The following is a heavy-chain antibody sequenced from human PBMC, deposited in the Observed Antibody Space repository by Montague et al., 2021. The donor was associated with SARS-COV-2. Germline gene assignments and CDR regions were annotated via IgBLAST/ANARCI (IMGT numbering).Heavy chain of an antibody. CDR2: ISSTGSTI. D-gene: IGHD2-8*01. V-gene: IGHV3-48*03. Sequence: SLRLSCVASGFTFSSYEMNWVRQAPGKGLEWVSYISSTGSTIFYXDSVKGRFTISRDNAKNSLYLQMNSLRAEDTAVYYCASRAPTRIVLMVYAIGGYFDYWGQGTLVTVSS. J-gene: IGHJ4*02. CDR1: GFTFSSYE. CDR3: ASRAPTRIVLMVYAIGGYFDY.